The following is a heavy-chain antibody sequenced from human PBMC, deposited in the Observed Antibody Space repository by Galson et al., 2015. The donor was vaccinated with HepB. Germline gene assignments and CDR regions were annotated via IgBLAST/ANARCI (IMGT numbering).Heavy chain of an antibody. J-gene: IGHJ6*02. CDR2: IIPILGIA. D-gene: IGHD2-15*01. V-gene: IGHV1-69*04. CDR3: ARARASQLLLTYVVYYGMDA. CDR1: GGTFSSYA. Sequence: SVKVSCKASGGTFSSYAISWVRKAPGQGLEWMGRIIPILGIANYAQKFQGRVTITADKSTSTAYMELSSLRSEDTAVYYCARARASQLLLTYVVYYGMDAWGQGTTVTVSS.